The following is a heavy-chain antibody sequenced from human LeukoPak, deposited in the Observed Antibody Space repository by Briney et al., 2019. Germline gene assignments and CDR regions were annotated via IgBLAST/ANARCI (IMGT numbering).Heavy chain of an antibody. D-gene: IGHD3-3*01. J-gene: IGHJ5*02. V-gene: IGHV1-24*01. CDR2: FYTEAGET. CDR3: STRLFQFLDWFSFDH. Sequence: GASETVSFKGSGYTLTNLCMYWVRQAPGQGQEWMGVFYTEAGETIYSQTFQDRVTMTEDTSTNTAYLEMISLTSDDATVYYCSTRLFQFLDWFSFDHWGQGTLVTVSS. CDR1: GYTLTNLC.